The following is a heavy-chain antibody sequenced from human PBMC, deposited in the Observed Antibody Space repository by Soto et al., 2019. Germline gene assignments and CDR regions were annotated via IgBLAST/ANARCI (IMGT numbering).Heavy chain of an antibody. Sequence: SETLSLTCAISGDSVSSNSAAWNWIRQSPSRGLEWLGRTYYRSKWYNAYAVSVKSRITINPDTSKNQFSLQLNSVTPEDTAVYYGARDGAVTGDPYCFDYWGQGTLVTVSS. V-gene: IGHV6-1*01. J-gene: IGHJ4*02. CDR3: ARDGAVTGDPYCFDY. CDR1: GDSVSSNSAA. CDR2: TYYRSKWYN. D-gene: IGHD7-27*01.